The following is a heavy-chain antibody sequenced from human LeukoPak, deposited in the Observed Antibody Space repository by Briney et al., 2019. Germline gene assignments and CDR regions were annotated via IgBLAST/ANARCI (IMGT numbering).Heavy chain of an antibody. CDR2: VSSDGSIK. D-gene: IGHD6-13*01. Sequence: GGSLRLSCVASGFTFSSYGIHWARQAPGKGLEWVAVVSSDGSIKYNADSVKGRFTISRDTSKNTVYLQMNSLGAEDTAFYYCARGYSSSLLGYFDCWGQGTLVPVSS. V-gene: IGHV3-30*03. CDR3: ARGYSSSLLGYFDC. CDR1: GFTFSSYG. J-gene: IGHJ4*02.